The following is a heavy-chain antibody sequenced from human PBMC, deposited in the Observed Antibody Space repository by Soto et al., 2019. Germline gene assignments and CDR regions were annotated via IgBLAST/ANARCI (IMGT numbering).Heavy chain of an antibody. CDR1: GYTFTSYA. V-gene: IGHV1-3*01. CDR2: INAGNGNT. J-gene: IGHJ4*02. D-gene: IGHD3-10*01. CDR3: AREEITTVRGGIDY. Sequence: QVQLVQSGAEVKKPGASVKVSCKASGYTFTSYAMHWVRQAPGQRLEWMGWINAGNGNTKYSQKFQGRVTITRDTSASTAYMELSSLRSEDTAVYYCAREEITTVRGGIDYWGQGTLVTVSS.